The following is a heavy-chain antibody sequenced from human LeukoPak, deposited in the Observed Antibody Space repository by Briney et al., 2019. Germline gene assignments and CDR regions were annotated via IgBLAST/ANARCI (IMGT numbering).Heavy chain of an antibody. CDR3: ARHRTASDY. D-gene: IGHD4-17*01. CDR1: GFTFDDYT. J-gene: IGHJ4*02. Sequence: PGGSLRLSCAASGFTFDDYTMHWVRQAPGKGLEWVSLISWDGGSTYYADSVKGRFTISRDNSKNSLYLQMNSLRAEDTALYYCARHRTASDYWGQGTLVTVSS. CDR2: ISWDGGST. V-gene: IGHV3-43*01.